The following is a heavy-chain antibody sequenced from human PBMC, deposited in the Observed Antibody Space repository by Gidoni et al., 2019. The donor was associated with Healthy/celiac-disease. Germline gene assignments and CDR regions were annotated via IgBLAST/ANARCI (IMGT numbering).Heavy chain of an antibody. CDR3: ARSPVAGLFDY. V-gene: IGHV3-33*01. D-gene: IGHD6-19*01. J-gene: IGHJ4*02. CDR1: GFPFSSYG. Sequence: QVQLVASGGGVVQPGRSLRLSCAASGFPFSSYGMHWVRQAPGKGLEWVAVIWYDGSNKYYADSVKGRFTISRDNSKNTLYLQMNSLRAEDTAVYYCARSPVAGLFDYWGQGTLVTVSS. CDR2: IWYDGSNK.